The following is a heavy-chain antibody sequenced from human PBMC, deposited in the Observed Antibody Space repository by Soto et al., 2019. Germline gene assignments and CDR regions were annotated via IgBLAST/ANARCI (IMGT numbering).Heavy chain of an antibody. CDR1: GFTFSSYG. CDR2: ISYDGSNK. V-gene: IGHV3-30*18. CDR3: AKDGYYDSSGYIGSWGFYYYYYGMDV. J-gene: IGHJ6*02. Sequence: GGSLRLSCAASGFTFSSYGMHWVRQAPGKGLEWVAVISYDGSNKYYADSVKGRFTISRDNSKTTLYLQMNSLRAEDTAVYYCAKDGYYDSSGYIGSWGFYYYYYGMDVWGQGTTVTVSS. D-gene: IGHD3-22*01.